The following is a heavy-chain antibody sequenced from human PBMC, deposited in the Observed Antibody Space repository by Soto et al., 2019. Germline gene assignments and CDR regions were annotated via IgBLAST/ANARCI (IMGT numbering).Heavy chain of an antibody. J-gene: IGHJ3*02. CDR3: TRGYCTVGSCAFDI. CDR1: GFTFHDYA. Sequence: EVQLVESGGGLVQPGRSLRLSCAASGFTFHDYAMHWVRHAPGKGLEWVSLVSWNSAGLVYADSIKGRFTISRDNAKNSLYLQMNNLRTEDTAFYYCTRGYCTVGSCAFDIWGQGTMVTVSS. D-gene: IGHD2-15*01. CDR2: VSWNSAGL. V-gene: IGHV3-9*01.